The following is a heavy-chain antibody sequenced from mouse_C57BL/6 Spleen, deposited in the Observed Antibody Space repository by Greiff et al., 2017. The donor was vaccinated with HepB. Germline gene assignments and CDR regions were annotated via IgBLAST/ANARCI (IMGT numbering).Heavy chain of an antibody. CDR1: GYTFTSYW. V-gene: IGHV1-64*01. D-gene: IGHD2-4*01. CDR3: APIYYDYDGVCDY. J-gene: IGHJ2*01. Sequence: QVQLQQSGAELVKPGASVKLSCKASGYTFTSYWMHWVKQRPGQGLEWIGMIHPNSGSTNYNEKFKSKATLTVDKSSSTAYMQLSSLTSEDSAVYYCAPIYYDYDGVCDYWGQGTTLTVSS. CDR2: IHPNSGST.